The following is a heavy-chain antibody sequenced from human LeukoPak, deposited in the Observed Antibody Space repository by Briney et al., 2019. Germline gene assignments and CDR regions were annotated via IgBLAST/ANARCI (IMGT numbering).Heavy chain of an antibody. CDR2: IYNRGST. CDR1: GGSISSSPYY. J-gene: IGHJ4*02. Sequence: SETLSLTCTVSGGSISSSPYYWGWIRQPPGKGLEWIGSIYNRGSTYYNPSLKSRVTISVDTSKNQFSLKLSSVTAADTAVYYCARGMQQWLGIYFDYWGQGTLVTVSS. D-gene: IGHD6-19*01. CDR3: ARGMQQWLGIYFDY. V-gene: IGHV4-39*07.